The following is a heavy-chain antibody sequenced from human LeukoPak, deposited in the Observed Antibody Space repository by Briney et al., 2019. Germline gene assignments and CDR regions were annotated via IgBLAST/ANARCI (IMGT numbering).Heavy chain of an antibody. J-gene: IGHJ5*02. CDR2: INHSGST. Sequence: SETLSLTCAVYGGSFSGYYWSWIRQPPGKGLEWIGEINHSGSTNYNPSLKSRVTISVDTSKNQFSLKLSSVTAADTAVHYCARGGQYYYGSGLNWFDPWGQGTLVTVSS. V-gene: IGHV4-34*01. D-gene: IGHD3-10*01. CDR1: GGSFSGYY. CDR3: ARGGQYYYGSGLNWFDP.